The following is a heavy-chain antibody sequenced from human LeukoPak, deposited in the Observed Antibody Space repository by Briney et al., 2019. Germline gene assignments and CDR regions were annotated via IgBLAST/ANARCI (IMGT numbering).Heavy chain of an antibody. V-gene: IGHV3-30*04. J-gene: IGHJ4*02. CDR3: ARAYYYDSSGYFSGY. CDR2: ISYDGSNK. CDR1: GFTFSSYA. Sequence: AGGSLRLSCAASGFTFSSYAMHWVRQAPGKGLEWVAVISYDGSNKYYADSVKGRFTISRDNSKNTLYLQMNSLRAEDTAVYYCARAYYYDSSGYFSGYWGQGTLVTVSS. D-gene: IGHD3-22*01.